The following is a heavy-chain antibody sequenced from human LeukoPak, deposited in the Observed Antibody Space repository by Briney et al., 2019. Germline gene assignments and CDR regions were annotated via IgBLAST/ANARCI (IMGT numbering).Heavy chain of an antibody. Sequence: GGSLRLSCAASGYTFSSYWMSWVRQAPGKGLEWVANIKQDGSEKYYVDSVKGRFTISRDNAKNSLYLQMNSLRAEDTAVYYCARVPLRYFDWLLVPFFDYWGQGTLVTVSS. V-gene: IGHV3-7*01. CDR3: ARVPLRYFDWLLVPFFDY. D-gene: IGHD3-9*01. CDR2: IKQDGSEK. J-gene: IGHJ4*02. CDR1: GYTFSSYW.